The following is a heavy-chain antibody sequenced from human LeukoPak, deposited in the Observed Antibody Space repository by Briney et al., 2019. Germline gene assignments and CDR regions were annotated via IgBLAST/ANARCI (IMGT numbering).Heavy chain of an antibody. CDR3: ARGYSGSYYAGTFDY. J-gene: IGHJ4*02. D-gene: IGHD1-26*01. Sequence: SETLSLTCAVYGGSFSGYYWSWIRQPPGKGLEWIGEINHSGSTNYNPSLKSRVTISVDTSKNQFSLKLSSVTAADTAVYYCARGYSGSYYAGTFDYWGQGTLVTVSS. V-gene: IGHV4-34*01. CDR1: GGSFSGYY. CDR2: INHSGST.